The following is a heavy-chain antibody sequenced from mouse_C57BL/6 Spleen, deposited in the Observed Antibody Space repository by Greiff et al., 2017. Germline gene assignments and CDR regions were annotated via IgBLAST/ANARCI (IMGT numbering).Heavy chain of an antibody. V-gene: IGHV2-2*01. CDR3: ARGAGYDGGALGY. CDR2: LWSGGST. CDR1: GFSLTSYG. D-gene: IGHD2-2*01. J-gene: IGHJ2*01. Sequence: QVQLQQSGPGLVQPSQSLSITCTVSGFSLTSYGVHWVRQSPGKGLEWLGVLWSGGSTDYNAAFISRLSISKDNSKSQVFFKMNSLQADDTAIYYCARGAGYDGGALGYWGQGTTLTVSS.